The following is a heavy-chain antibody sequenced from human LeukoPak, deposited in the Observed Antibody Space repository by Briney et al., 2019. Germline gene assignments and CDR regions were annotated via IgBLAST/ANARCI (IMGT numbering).Heavy chain of an antibody. Sequence: GGSLRLSCAASGFTVRTNYMSWVRQAPGKGLEWASCIYSGGSTYYADSVKDRFTISKDNSKNTLFLQLNSLRAEDTAVYYCARNFPTVVTSFDYWGQGTLVTVSS. CDR1: GFTVRTNY. J-gene: IGHJ4*02. V-gene: IGHV3-66*01. CDR2: IYSGGST. CDR3: ARNFPTVVTSFDY. D-gene: IGHD4-23*01.